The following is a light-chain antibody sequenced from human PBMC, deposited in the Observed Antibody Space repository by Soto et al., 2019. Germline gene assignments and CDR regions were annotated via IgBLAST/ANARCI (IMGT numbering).Light chain of an antibody. J-gene: IGKJ2*01. Sequence: EIVLTQSPGTLSLSPGERATLSCRASQSISNYLAWYQQKPGQAPRLLIYGASSRATGIPDRFSGSGSGTDFTLTISSLEPEDFAVYYCHQYGLSPRHPFGQGTKLEIK. CDR1: QSISNY. CDR3: HQYGLSPRHP. CDR2: GAS. V-gene: IGKV3-20*01.